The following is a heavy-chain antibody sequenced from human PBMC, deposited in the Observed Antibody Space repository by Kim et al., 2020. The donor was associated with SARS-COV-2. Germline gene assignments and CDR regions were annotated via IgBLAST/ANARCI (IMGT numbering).Heavy chain of an antibody. CDR2: ISSSSSYI. D-gene: IGHD2-15*01. CDR3: ARGGYCSGGSCTLDAFRDAFDI. Sequence: GGSLRLSCAASGFTFSSYSMNWVRQAPGKGLEWVSSISSSSSYIYYADSVKGRFTISRDNAKNSLYLQMNSLRAEDTAVYYCARGGYCSGGSCTLDAFRDAFDIWGQGTMVTVSS. V-gene: IGHV3-21*01. CDR1: GFTFSSYS. J-gene: IGHJ3*02.